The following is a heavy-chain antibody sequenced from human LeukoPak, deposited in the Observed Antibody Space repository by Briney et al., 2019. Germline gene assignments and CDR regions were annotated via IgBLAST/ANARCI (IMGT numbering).Heavy chain of an antibody. J-gene: IGHJ4*02. CDR2: NTYDGSNK. D-gene: IGHD3-9*01. V-gene: IGHV3-30*18. Sequence: GRSLRLSCAASGFIFSVYAMHWVRQAPGKGLEWVSVNTYDGSNKYYVDSVKGRFTISRDNSKNTVFLQMNNLRVEDTAVDYCEKDGDIFSGYCPYSWGQGIPVTVSS. CDR3: EKDGDIFSGYCPYS. CDR1: GFIFSVYA.